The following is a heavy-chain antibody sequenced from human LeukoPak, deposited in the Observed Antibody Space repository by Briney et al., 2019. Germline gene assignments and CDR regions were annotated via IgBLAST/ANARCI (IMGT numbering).Heavy chain of an antibody. Sequence: GGSLRLSCAASGFTFSSYGMHWVRQAPGKGLEWVAFIRYDGSNKYYADSVKGRFTISRDNAKNSLYLQMNSLRAEDTAVYYCAGFLDSSGYYYPIDYWGQGTLVTVSS. CDR2: IRYDGSNK. CDR3: AGFLDSSGYYYPIDY. CDR1: GFTFSSYG. J-gene: IGHJ4*02. V-gene: IGHV3-30*02. D-gene: IGHD3-22*01.